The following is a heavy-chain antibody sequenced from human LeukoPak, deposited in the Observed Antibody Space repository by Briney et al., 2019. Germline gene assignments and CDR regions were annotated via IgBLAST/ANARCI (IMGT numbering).Heavy chain of an antibody. V-gene: IGHV3-23*01. CDR3: AKSLDRIAARLPYFDY. CDR1: GFTFSSYA. CDR2: ISGSGGST. Sequence: GSLRLSCAASGFTFSSYAMSWVRQAPGKGLEWVSAISGSGGSTYYADSVKGRFTISRDNSKNTLYLQMNSLRAEDMAVYYCAKSLDRIAARLPYFDYWGQGTLVTVSS. J-gene: IGHJ4*02. D-gene: IGHD6-6*01.